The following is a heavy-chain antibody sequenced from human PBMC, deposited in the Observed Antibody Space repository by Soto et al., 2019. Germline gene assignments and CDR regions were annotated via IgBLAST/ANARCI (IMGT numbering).Heavy chain of an antibody. CDR3: ARFTRGSSGDY. D-gene: IGHD6-25*01. CDR2: IKEDGSDK. CDR1: GFTFNTYW. Sequence: EVQLVESGGDLVQPGGSLRLSCVASGFTFNTYWMSWVRQAPGKGLEWVANIKEDGSDKYYVDSVKGRFTISRDNAKNLLYLQMISRGAGDPAMYYCARFTRGSSGDYWGQGTLVTVSS. J-gene: IGHJ4*02. V-gene: IGHV3-7*01.